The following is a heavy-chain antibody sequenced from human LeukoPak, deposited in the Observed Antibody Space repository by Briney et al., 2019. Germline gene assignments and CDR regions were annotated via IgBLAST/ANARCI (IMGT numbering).Heavy chain of an antibody. CDR2: IKQDGSEK. V-gene: IGHV3-7*01. CDR1: GFTFSSYW. Sequence: GGSLRLSCAASGFTFSSYWMSWVRQAPGKGLEWVANIKQDGSEKYYVDSVKGRFTISRDNAKNSLYLQMNSPRAEDTAVYYCARDNSGFNFDYWGQGTLVTVSS. D-gene: IGHD6-19*01. J-gene: IGHJ4*02. CDR3: ARDNSGFNFDY.